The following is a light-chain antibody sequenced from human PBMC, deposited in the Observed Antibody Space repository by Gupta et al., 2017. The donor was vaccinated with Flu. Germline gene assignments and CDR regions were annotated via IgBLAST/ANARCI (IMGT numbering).Light chain of an antibody. CDR1: QSINSIY. CDR2: GAS. CDR3: QQYAGSFT. J-gene: IGKJ3*01. Sequence: IVLTQSTGTLSLSQGERATLSCRASQSINSIYLAWYQQKPGLAPRLLIYGASRRATGTPDRFSGSESGSDFTLTITRVEPEDSAVYYCQQYAGSFTFGPGTKVDIK. V-gene: IGKV3-20*01.